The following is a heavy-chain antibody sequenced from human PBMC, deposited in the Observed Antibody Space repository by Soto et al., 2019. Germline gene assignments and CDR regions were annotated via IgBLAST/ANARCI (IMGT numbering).Heavy chain of an antibody. CDR3: AKAATAMAAGYFDY. D-gene: IGHD5-18*01. Sequence: GFLRVVCADSGFSLSSYGMHWVRQAPGKGLEWVAVISYDGSNKYYADSVKGRFTISRDNSKNTLYLQMNSLRAEDTAVYYCAKAATAMAAGYFDYWGHGTLVTVSS. V-gene: IGHV3-30*18. J-gene: IGHJ4*01. CDR1: GFSLSSYG. CDR2: ISYDGSNK.